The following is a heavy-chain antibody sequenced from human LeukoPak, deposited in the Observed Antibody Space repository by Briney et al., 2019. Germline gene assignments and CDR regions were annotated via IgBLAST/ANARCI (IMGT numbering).Heavy chain of an antibody. D-gene: IGHD3-22*01. CDR1: GGTFSSYA. CDR3: ARFSDYYLFDY. Sequence: SVKVSCKASGGTFSSYAISWVRQAPGQGLEWMGGIIPIFGTANYAQKFQGRVTITADESTSTAYMELSSLRSDDTAVYYCARFSDYYLFDYWGQGTLVTVSS. J-gene: IGHJ4*02. CDR2: IIPIFGTA. V-gene: IGHV1-69*13.